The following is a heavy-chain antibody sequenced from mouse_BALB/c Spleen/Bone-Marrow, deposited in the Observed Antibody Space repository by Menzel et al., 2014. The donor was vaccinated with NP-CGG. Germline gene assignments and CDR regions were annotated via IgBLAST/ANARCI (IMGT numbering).Heavy chain of an antibody. CDR2: INPGNSDT. Sequence: EVQLQQSGPVLARPGAAVKMSCKASGYTFSDYWMHWVKQRPGQGLEWIGTINPGNSDTTYNQKFKGKATLTAVTSTSTADMELSSLTNEPSAFFYCPTPARNNFEYGGQGTTLS. V-gene: IGHV1-5*01. CDR1: GYTFSDYW. J-gene: IGHJ2*01. D-gene: IGHD5-1-1*01. CDR3: PTPARNNFEY.